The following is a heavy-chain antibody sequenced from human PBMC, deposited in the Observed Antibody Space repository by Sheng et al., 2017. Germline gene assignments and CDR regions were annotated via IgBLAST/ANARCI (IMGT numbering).Heavy chain of an antibody. Sequence: ESVGGVVQPGRSLRLSCAASGFTFSTYSMHWVRQAPGKGLEWVAVISYDGSNKYYADSVKGRFTISRDNSKNTLYLQMNSLRADDTAVYYCARDLVASIVGASNPYFDYWGQGTLVTVSS. V-gene: IGHV3-30*04. CDR3: ARDLVASIVGASNPYFDY. CDR1: GFTFSTYS. J-gene: IGHJ4*02. D-gene: IGHD1-26*01. CDR2: ISYDGSNK.